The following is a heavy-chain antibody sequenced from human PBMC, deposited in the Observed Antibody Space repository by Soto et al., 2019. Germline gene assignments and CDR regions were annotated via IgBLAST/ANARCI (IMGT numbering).Heavy chain of an antibody. CDR2: VDPSDSYT. CDR1: GYKFTSYW. CDR3: AALDGYSYGPDY. Sequence: PGESLKISCKSSGYKFTSYWVAWVRQVPGKGLEWMGRVDPSDSYTNYNPSFQGHVTISGDMSISTAYLQWSSLKASDTAMYYCAALDGYSYGPDYWGQGTLVTVSS. V-gene: IGHV5-10-1*01. D-gene: IGHD5-18*01. J-gene: IGHJ4*02.